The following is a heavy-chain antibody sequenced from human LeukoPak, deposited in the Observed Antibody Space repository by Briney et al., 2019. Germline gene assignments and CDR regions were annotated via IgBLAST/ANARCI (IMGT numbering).Heavy chain of an antibody. CDR2: IRFDGTTE. CDR3: ARGAAVALEL. Sequence: GGSLRLSCAASGFTFSSYAMSWVRQAPGKGLEYVAFIRFDGTTEYYTDSVKGRFTMSRDKSKNTLYLQMNSLRGEDTAVYYCARGAAVALELWGQGTLVTVSS. D-gene: IGHD6-19*01. V-gene: IGHV3-30*02. J-gene: IGHJ4*02. CDR1: GFTFSSYA.